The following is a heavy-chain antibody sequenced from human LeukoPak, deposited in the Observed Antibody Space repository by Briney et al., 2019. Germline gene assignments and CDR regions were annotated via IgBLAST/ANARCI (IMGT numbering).Heavy chain of an antibody. CDR2: ISGSGGST. Sequence: GGSLRLSCAASGFTFSSYAMSLVRQAPGKGLEWVSAISGSGGSTYYADSVKGRFTISRDNSKNTLYLQMNSLRAEDTAVYYCANYYDSSGYYYVDYWGQGTLVTVSS. J-gene: IGHJ4*02. D-gene: IGHD3-22*01. CDR1: GFTFSSYA. CDR3: ANYYDSSGYYYVDY. V-gene: IGHV3-23*01.